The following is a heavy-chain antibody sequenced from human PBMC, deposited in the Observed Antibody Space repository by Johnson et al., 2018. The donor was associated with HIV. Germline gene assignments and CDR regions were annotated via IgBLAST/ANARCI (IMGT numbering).Heavy chain of an antibody. Sequence: VQLVESGGGLVQPGGSLRLSCAASGFIISSYWMTWVRQAPGKGLEWVANIKKDGSEKYYVDSVKGRFTISRDNSKNTLYLQMNSLRAEDTAVYYCANFGCSVGSCYSVMAVAYDIWGQGTMVTVSS. CDR2: IKKDGSEK. J-gene: IGHJ3*02. D-gene: IGHD2-15*01. CDR3: ANFGCSVGSCYSVMAVAYDI. CDR1: GFIISSYW. V-gene: IGHV3-7*02.